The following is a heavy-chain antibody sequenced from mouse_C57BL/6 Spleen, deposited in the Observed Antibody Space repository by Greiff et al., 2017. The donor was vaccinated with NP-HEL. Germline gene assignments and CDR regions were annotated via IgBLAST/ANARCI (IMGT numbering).Heavy chain of an antibody. V-gene: IGHV1-53*01. CDR2: INPSNGGT. CDR3: AREANYYDYRYYFDD. CDR1: GYTFTSYW. J-gene: IGHJ2*01. Sequence: QVQLQQPGTELVKPGASVKLSCKASGYTFTSYWMHWVKQRPGQGLEWIGNINPSNGGTNYNEKFKSKATLTVDKSSSTAYMQLSSLTSEDTAVYDCAREANYYDYRYYFDDWGQGTTLTVSS. D-gene: IGHD2-4*01.